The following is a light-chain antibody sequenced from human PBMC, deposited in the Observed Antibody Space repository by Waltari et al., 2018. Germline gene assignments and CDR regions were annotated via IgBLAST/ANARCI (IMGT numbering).Light chain of an antibody. Sequence: EIVLTPSPGTLSLSPGDRATLACRASQCVSSSYLAWYQQKPGQAPRLLIYGASSRATGIPDRFSGSGSGTDFTLTISRLEPEDFAVYYCQQYGSFWTFGQGTKVEIK. CDR2: GAS. CDR3: QQYGSFWT. V-gene: IGKV3-20*01. J-gene: IGKJ1*01. CDR1: QCVSSSY.